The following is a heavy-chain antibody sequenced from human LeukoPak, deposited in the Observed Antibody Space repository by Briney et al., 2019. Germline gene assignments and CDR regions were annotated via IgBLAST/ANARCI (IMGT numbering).Heavy chain of an antibody. CDR3: ASLYCSGGSCYSRYYYYGMDV. J-gene: IGHJ6*02. D-gene: IGHD2-15*01. Sequence: GRSLRLSCAASGFTFSSYAMHWVRRAPGKGLEWVAVISYDGSNKYYADSVKGRFTISRDNSKNTLYLQMNSLRAEDTAVYYCASLYCSGGSCYSRYYYYGMDVWGQGTTVTVSS. V-gene: IGHV3-30-3*01. CDR2: ISYDGSNK. CDR1: GFTFSSYA.